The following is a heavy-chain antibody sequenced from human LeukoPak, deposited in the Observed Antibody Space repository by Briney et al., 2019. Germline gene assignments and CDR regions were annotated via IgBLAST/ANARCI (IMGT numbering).Heavy chain of an antibody. Sequence: GGSLRLSCAASGFTVSSNYMRWVRQAPGKGLEWVSVIYSGGSTYYADSVKGRFTISRDNSKNTLYLQMNSLRAEDTAVYYCASCVVVPAAMAGGAFDIWGQGTMVTVSS. CDR1: GFTVSSNY. CDR2: IYSGGST. V-gene: IGHV3-66*01. D-gene: IGHD2-2*01. CDR3: ASCVVVPAAMAGGAFDI. J-gene: IGHJ3*02.